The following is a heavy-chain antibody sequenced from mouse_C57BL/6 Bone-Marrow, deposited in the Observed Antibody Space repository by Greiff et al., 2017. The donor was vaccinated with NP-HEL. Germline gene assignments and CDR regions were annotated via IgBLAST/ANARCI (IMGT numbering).Heavy chain of an antibody. CDR2: IDPSDSYT. CDR1: GYTFTSYW. CDR3: ARSHYYGSSLYYYAMDY. Sequence: QVQLQQPGAELVMPGASVKLSCKASGYTFTSYWMHWVKQRPGQGLEWIGEIDPSDSYTNYNQKFKGKSTLTVDKSSSTAYMQLSSLTSEDSAVYYCARSHYYGSSLYYYAMDYWGQGTSVTVSS. V-gene: IGHV1-69*01. D-gene: IGHD1-1*01. J-gene: IGHJ4*01.